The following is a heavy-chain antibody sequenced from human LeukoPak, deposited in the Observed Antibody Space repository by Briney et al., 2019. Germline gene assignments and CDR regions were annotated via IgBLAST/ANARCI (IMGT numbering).Heavy chain of an antibody. J-gene: IGHJ4*02. CDR1: GFTFSSYS. V-gene: IGHV3-21*01. CDR2: ISSGNSYI. Sequence: PGGSLRPSCAASGFTFSSYSMTWVRQAPGKGLEWVSSISSGNSYISYADSVKGRFTISRDNAANSLYLQMNSLRAEDTAVYYCARGPSYYYDSSGFYYFDYWGQGTLVTVSS. CDR3: ARGPSYYYDSSGFYYFDY. D-gene: IGHD3-22*01.